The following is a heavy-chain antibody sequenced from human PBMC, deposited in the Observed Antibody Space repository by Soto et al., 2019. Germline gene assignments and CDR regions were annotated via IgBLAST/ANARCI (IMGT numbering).Heavy chain of an antibody. V-gene: IGHV6-1*01. CDR2: TYYRSKWYN. CDR3: ARDHRSGWFESDYYYGMDV. J-gene: IGHJ6*02. Sequence: SQTLSLTCAISGDSVSSSSAAWNWIRQSPSRGLEWLGRTYYRSKWYNDYAVSVKSRITINPDTSKNQFSLQLNSVTPEDTAVYYCARDHRSGWFESDYYYGMDVWGQGTTVTVS. D-gene: IGHD6-19*01. CDR1: GDSVSSSSAA.